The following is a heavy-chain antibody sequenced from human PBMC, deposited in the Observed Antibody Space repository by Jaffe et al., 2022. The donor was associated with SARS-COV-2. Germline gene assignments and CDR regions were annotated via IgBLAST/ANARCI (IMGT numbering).Heavy chain of an antibody. D-gene: IGHD1-1*01. V-gene: IGHV3-30-3*01. CDR3: ARDHRNTVYGMDV. CDR1: GFTFSSYA. CDR2: ISYDGSNK. Sequence: QVQLVESGGGVVQPGRSLRLSCAASGFTFSSYAMHWVRQAPGKGLEWVAVISYDGSNKYYADSVKGRFTISRDNSKNTLYLQMNSLRAEDTAVYYCARDHRNTVYGMDVWGQGTTVTVSS. J-gene: IGHJ6*02.